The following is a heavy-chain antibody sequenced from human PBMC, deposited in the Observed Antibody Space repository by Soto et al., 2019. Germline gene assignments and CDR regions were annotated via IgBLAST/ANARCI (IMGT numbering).Heavy chain of an antibody. Sequence: SETLSLTCAVYGGSFSGYYWSWIRQPPGKGLEWIGEINHSGSTNYNPSLKSRVTISVDTSKNQFSLKLSSVTAADTAVYYCASGRPNCSGGSCAESNWFDPWGQGTLVTVSS. CDR2: INHSGST. CDR1: GGSFSGYY. CDR3: ASGRPNCSGGSCAESNWFDP. J-gene: IGHJ5*02. D-gene: IGHD2-15*01. V-gene: IGHV4-34*01.